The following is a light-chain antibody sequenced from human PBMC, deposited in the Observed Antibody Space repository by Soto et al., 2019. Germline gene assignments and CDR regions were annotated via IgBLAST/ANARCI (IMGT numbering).Light chain of an antibody. J-gene: IGKJ3*01. V-gene: IGKV3-20*01. Sequence: EIVMTQSPATLSWSPLEIARLCCRASQSVSSNLAWYQQKPGQAPRLLIYGASTRATGIPARFSGSGSGTDFTLTISRLEPEDFAVYYCQQYGSSLFTFGPGTKVDIK. CDR3: QQYGSSLFT. CDR2: GAS. CDR1: QSVSSN.